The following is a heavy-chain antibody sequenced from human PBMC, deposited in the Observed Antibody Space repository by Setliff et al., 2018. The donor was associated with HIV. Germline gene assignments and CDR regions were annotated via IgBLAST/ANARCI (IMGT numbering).Heavy chain of an antibody. Sequence: SETLSLTCAVSGGSFSDYSWTWIRQPPGKGLEWIGEIIHSGITNYSPSLKSRVTISVNTSKNHFSLRLTSVTAADTAVYYCARGSPMVRGVITPFDYWGQGTLVTV. CDR3: ARGSPMVRGVITPFDY. V-gene: IGHV4-34*01. CDR1: GGSFSDYS. CDR2: IIHSGIT. J-gene: IGHJ4*02. D-gene: IGHD3-10*01.